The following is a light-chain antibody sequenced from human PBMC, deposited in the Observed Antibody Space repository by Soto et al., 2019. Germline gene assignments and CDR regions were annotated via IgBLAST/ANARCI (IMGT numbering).Light chain of an antibody. J-gene: IGLJ1*01. V-gene: IGLV2-18*02. CDR2: DVS. Sequence: QSALTQPPSVSGSPGQSVAISCTGTSSDVGGYNRVSWYQQAPGKAPKLLIYDVSNRPSGGSTRFSGSKSGNTSSLPISGLEAEDEADYYCTSYASGSAYVFGPGTKLTVL. CDR1: SSDVGGYNR. CDR3: TSYASGSAYV.